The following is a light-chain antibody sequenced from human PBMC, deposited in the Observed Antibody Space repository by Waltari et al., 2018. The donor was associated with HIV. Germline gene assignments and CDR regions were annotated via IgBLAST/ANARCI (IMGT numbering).Light chain of an antibody. CDR1: QSVSNNN. J-gene: IGKJ3*01. CDR2: GAS. CDR3: QQYDTSPFT. Sequence: EIVLTQSPGTLSLSPGERVTLSCRASQSVSNNNLAWCQQKPGQAPRLLIYGASIRATDIPDRFSGSGSGTDFTLTISRLEPEDFAVYYCQQYDTSPFTFGPGTKVDIK. V-gene: IGKV3-20*01.